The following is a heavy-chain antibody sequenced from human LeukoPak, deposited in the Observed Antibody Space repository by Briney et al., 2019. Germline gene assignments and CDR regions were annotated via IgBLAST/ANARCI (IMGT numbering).Heavy chain of an antibody. CDR3: TRDVWGDRDNYFDC. Sequence: GGSLRLSCAASGFSFSSYWMHWVRQAPGKGLVWVSRINSNGRSTSYANSVKGRFTISRDNAKNTLYLEMNNLRAEDTAVYYCTRDVWGDRDNYFDCWGQGTLVTVSS. D-gene: IGHD2-8*01. CDR2: INSNGRST. CDR1: GFSFSSYW. V-gene: IGHV3-74*01. J-gene: IGHJ4*02.